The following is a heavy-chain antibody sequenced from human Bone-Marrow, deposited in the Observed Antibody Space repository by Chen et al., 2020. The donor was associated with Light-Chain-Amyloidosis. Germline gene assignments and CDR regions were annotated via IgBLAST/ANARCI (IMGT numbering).Heavy chain of an antibody. CDR1: GFTFSDYW. D-gene: IGHD5-12*01. Sequence: EVQLVESGGGLVQPGGSLRLSCAASGFTFSDYWMNWVRQAPGKGLEWVANIRQAGNEKYYVDSVNERFTISRDNAKRSLYLQMDSLRADDTAVYYCARSPTVATQAFDIWGQGTMVIVS. CDR3: ARSPTVATQAFDI. V-gene: IGHV3-7*01. CDR2: IRQAGNEK. J-gene: IGHJ3*02.